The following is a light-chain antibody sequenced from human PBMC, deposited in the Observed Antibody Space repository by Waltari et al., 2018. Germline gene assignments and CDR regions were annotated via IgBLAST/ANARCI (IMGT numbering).Light chain of an antibody. J-gene: IGLJ2*01. CDR1: SSDVGGYTY. Sequence: QSALTQPRSVSGSPGQSVTIPCTGTSSDVGGYTYVSWDQQHPGKAPNLMLSDVTERPAGVPDRFSGCKSGNTAALTSSGLQAEDEGEYYCCSYAGGDTVVFGGGTKLTVL. V-gene: IGLV2-11*01. CDR2: DVT. CDR3: CSYAGGDTVV.